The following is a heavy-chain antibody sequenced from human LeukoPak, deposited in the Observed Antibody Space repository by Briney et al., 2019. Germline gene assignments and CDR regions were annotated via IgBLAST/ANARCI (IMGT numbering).Heavy chain of an antibody. CDR1: GFTFSNYG. CDR3: ARDRDYGDYDVVNWFDP. D-gene: IGHD4-17*01. CDR2: ISGSGGTT. V-gene: IGHV3-23*01. J-gene: IGHJ5*02. Sequence: GGSLRLSCAASGFTFSNYGISWVRQAPEKGLEWVSTISGSGGTTDYADSVKGRFTISRDNSKNTLYLQMNSLRAEDTAVYYCARDRDYGDYDVVNWFDPWGQGTLVTVSS.